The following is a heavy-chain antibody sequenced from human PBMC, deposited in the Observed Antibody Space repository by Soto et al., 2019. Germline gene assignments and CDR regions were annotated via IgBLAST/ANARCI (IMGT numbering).Heavy chain of an antibody. CDR1: GDILTTLS. CDR3: AARLRRHGTRDSFDF. J-gene: IGHJ4*02. CDR2: CDPEDGET. Sequence: QVQLVQSGAEVKKPGASVRVSCKVSGDILTTLSMPWVRQAPGKGLEWMGGCDPEDGETVPSQKLQGRVTLTADTSSHTAYLELSSLTSEDTSVYYCAARLRRHGTRDSFDFWGQGTLVTGSS. D-gene: IGHD6-13*01. V-gene: IGHV1-24*01.